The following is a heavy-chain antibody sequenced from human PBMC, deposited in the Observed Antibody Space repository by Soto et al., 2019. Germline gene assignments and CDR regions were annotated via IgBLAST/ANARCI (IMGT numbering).Heavy chain of an antibody. CDR2: ISTYNGDA. Sequence: QVQLVQSGAEVRKPGASVKVSCKTSGYTFSRSGISWVLQAPGQGLEWMGWISTYNGDANYAQKLQGRVTMTTDTSTSTAFMELGSLTSDDTAVYYCARSGSVPYYYYCLDVWGQGTTVTVSS. CDR3: ARSGSVPYYYYCLDV. CDR1: GYTFSRSG. J-gene: IGHJ6*02. D-gene: IGHD1-26*01. V-gene: IGHV1-18*01.